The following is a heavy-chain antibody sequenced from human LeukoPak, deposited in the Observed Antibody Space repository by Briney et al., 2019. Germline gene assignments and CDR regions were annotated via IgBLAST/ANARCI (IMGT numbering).Heavy chain of an antibody. CDR1: GGSFSGYY. Sequence: SETLSLTCAVYGGSFSGYYWSWIRQPPGKGLEWIGEINHSGSTNYNPSLKSRVTISVDTSKNQFSLKLSSVTAADTAVHYCARDRIYYYGSGRLDAFDIWGQGTMVTVSS. D-gene: IGHD3-10*01. J-gene: IGHJ3*02. CDR3: ARDRIYYYGSGRLDAFDI. V-gene: IGHV4-34*01. CDR2: INHSGST.